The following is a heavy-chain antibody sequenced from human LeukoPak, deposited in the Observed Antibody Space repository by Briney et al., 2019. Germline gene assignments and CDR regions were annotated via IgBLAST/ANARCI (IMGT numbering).Heavy chain of an antibody. D-gene: IGHD6-19*01. J-gene: IGHJ4*02. CDR3: ARADEWLVLFDY. CDR1: GYTFTGYY. CDR2: NNPNSGGT. V-gene: IGHV1-2*02. Sequence: GASVKVSCKASGYTFTGYYMHWVRQAPGQGLEWRGRNNPNSGGTNYAQKFQGRVTMTRDTSISTAYMELSRLRSDDAAVYYCARADEWLVLFDYWGQGTLVTVPS.